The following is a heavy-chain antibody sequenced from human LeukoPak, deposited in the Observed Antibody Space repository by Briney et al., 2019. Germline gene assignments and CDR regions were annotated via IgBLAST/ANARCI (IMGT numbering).Heavy chain of an antibody. V-gene: IGHV5-51*01. CDR3: ARRESKLGIDS. CDR1: GYIFTNYW. D-gene: IGHD7-27*01. Sequence: GESLKIPCKGSGYIFTNYWIGWVRQMPGKGLEWMGIIYPRDSDTRYSPSFQGQVTISVDKSISTAYLQWRSLKASDTAMYFCARRESKLGIDSWGQGTLVTVSS. CDR2: IYPRDSDT. J-gene: IGHJ5*01.